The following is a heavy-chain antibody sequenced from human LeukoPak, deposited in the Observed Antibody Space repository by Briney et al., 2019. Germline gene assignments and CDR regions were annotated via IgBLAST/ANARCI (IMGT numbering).Heavy chain of an antibody. CDR1: GFTFSSYA. D-gene: IGHD2-8*01. Sequence: GSLRLSCAGSGFTFSSYAMSLVRHAPGEGLELVSAISDTDATTYAALSVKGPFTISRDNSRSTLYLRRNSLRAEDTAVYYCAKDTSIGRYCTNGVCSPFDYWGQGTLVTVSS. J-gene: IGHJ4*02. V-gene: IGHV3-23*01. CDR3: AKDTSIGRYCTNGVCSPFDY. CDR2: ISDTDATT.